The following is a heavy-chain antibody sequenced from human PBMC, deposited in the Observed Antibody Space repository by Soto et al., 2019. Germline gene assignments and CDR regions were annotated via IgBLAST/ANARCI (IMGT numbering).Heavy chain of an antibody. Sequence: SETLSLTCGVSGGSISTSNWWNWVRQSPDKGLEWIGQVLHTGSTNYNPSLQTRVFISLDKSKNQISLRLTSVTAEDTALYFCARSDYGDSNSQFFDYWGRGTLVTVSS. CDR2: VLHTGST. CDR1: GGSISTSNW. J-gene: IGHJ4*02. V-gene: IGHV4-4*02. D-gene: IGHD4-17*01. CDR3: ARSDYGDSNSQFFDY.